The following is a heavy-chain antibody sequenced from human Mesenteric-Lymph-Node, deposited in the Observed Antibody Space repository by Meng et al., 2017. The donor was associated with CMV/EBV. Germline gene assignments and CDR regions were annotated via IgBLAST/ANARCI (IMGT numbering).Heavy chain of an antibody. D-gene: IGHD4-23*01. CDR3: ARHQRWLKSEGGFNY. Sequence: HVPLPQWRAGLLEPSETLSRTCAVYGGSCSGYYWSWIRQPPGKGLEWIGEINHSGSTNYNPSLKRRVTISEDTSKNQFSLKLSSVTAADTAVYYCARHQRWLKSEGGFNYWGQGTLVTVSS. CDR2: INHSGST. V-gene: IGHV4-34*01. J-gene: IGHJ4*02. CDR1: GGSCSGYY.